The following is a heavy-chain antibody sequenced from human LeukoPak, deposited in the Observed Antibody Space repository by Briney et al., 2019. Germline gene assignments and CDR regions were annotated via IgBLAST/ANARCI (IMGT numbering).Heavy chain of an antibody. CDR2: INSDGSST. CDR1: GFTFSRYW. Sequence: GGSLRLSCAASGFTFSRYWMHWVRQAPGKGLVWVSHINSDGSSTNYADSVKGRFTISRDNAKNTLYLQMNSLRGDDTAVYYCARDPGPDSSGYSGYWGRGTLVTVPS. CDR3: ARDPGPDSSGYSGY. V-gene: IGHV3-74*01. D-gene: IGHD3-22*01. J-gene: IGHJ4*02.